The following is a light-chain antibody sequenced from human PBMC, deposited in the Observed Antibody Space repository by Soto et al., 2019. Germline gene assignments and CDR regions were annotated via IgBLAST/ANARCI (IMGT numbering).Light chain of an antibody. CDR3: QQYYTTPVT. CDR2: WAS. Sequence: DIVMTQSPDSLAVSLGERATMNCKSSQSLLHLAWYQQKPGQPPKLLIYWASTRESGVPDRFSGSGSGTDFTLTISSLQAEDVAVYYCQQYYTTPVTFGQGTKVEIK. V-gene: IGKV4-1*01. J-gene: IGKJ1*01. CDR1: QSLLH.